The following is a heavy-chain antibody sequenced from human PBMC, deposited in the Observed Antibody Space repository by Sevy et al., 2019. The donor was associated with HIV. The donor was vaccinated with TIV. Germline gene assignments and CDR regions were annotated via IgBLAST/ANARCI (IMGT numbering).Heavy chain of an antibody. D-gene: IGHD5-18*01. CDR1: GFTFISYS. Sequence: GGSLRLSCAASGFTFISYSMNWVRQAPGKGLEWVSSISSSSSYIYYADSVKGRFTISRDNAKNSLYLQMNSLRAEDTAVYYCARSSSTAMVRFDYWGQGTLVTVSS. V-gene: IGHV3-21*01. CDR3: ARSSSTAMVRFDY. CDR2: ISSSSSYI. J-gene: IGHJ4*02.